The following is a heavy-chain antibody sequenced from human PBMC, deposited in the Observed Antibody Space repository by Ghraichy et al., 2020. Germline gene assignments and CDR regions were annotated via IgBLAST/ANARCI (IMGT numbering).Heavy chain of an antibody. CDR2: ISGSGGST. D-gene: IGHD3-22*01. J-gene: IGHJ6*02. CDR3: AKDLIEIYYDSSGDMDV. CDR1: GFTFSSYA. V-gene: IGHV3-23*01. Sequence: GGSLRLSCAASGFTFSSYAMSWVRQAPGKGLEWVSAISGSGGSTYYADSVKGRFTISRDNSKNTLYLQMNSLRAEDTAVYYCAKDLIEIYYDSSGDMDVWGQGTTVTVSS.